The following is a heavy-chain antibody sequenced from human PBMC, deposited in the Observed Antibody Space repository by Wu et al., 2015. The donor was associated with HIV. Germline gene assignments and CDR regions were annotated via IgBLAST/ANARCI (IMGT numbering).Heavy chain of an antibody. CDR3: ARTYYYGSGSYTFNTHDAFDI. J-gene: IGHJ3*02. V-gene: IGHV1-69*13. CDR1: GGTFSSYA. CDR2: IIPIFGTA. Sequence: QVQLVQSGAEVKKPGSSVKVSCKASGGTFSSYAISWVRQAPGQGLEWMGRIIPIFGTANYAQKFQGRVTITADESTSTAYMELSSLRSEDTAVYYCARTYYYGSGSYTFNTHDAFDIVGPRDKWSPSL. D-gene: IGHD3-10*01.